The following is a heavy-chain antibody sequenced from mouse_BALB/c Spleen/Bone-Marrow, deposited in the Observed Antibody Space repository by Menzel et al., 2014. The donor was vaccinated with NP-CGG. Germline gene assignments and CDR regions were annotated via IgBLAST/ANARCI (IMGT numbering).Heavy chain of an antibody. CDR1: GYAFSSYW. J-gene: IGHJ2*01. Sequence: QVQLQQSGAELVRPGSSVKISCKASGYAFSSYWMNWVKQRPGQGLEWIGQIYPGDNDTDYNGKFKGKATLTADKSSNTAYMQLTSLTSEDSAVYFCARGGISVDYWGQGTTLTVSS. V-gene: IGHV1-80*01. CDR2: IYPGDNDT. CDR3: ARGGISVDY.